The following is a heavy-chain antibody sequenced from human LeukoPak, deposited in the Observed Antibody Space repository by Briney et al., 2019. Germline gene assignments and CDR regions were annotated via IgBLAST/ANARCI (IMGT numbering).Heavy chain of an antibody. J-gene: IGHJ4*02. CDR3: ARLRSNYYQSTGYFDN. Sequence: PSETLSLTCVVSGSSISSSSYYWAWIRQPPGKGLEWLGSIYHSGSTYYSPSLKSRLTMSVDTSKNQFSLKLSSLTAADTAVYYCARLRSNYYQSTGYFDNWGQGTLVTVSS. CDR2: IYHSGST. CDR1: GSSISSSSYY. V-gene: IGHV4-39*01. D-gene: IGHD3-22*01.